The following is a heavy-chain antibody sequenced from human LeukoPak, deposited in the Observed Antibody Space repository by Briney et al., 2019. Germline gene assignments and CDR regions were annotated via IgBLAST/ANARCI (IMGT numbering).Heavy chain of an antibody. CDR1: GFTFSSYG. CDR3: AKDKKGYNWNCCDTFDM. Sequence: GGSLRLSCAASGFTFSSYGMHWVHQAPGKGLEWVAFIRYDGSNKYYADSVKGRFTISRDNAKTTLYLQMSSLRAEDTAIYYCAKDKKGYNWNCCDTFDMWGQGTMVTVSS. J-gene: IGHJ3*02. D-gene: IGHD1-7*01. V-gene: IGHV3-30*02. CDR2: IRYDGSNK.